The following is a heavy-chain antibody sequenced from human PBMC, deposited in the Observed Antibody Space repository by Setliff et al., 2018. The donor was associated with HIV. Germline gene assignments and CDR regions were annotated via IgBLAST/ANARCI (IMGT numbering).Heavy chain of an antibody. CDR1: GGSISSGGLY. Sequence: PSETLSLTCTVSGGSISSGGLYWNWIRQYPGKGLEWIGEINHSGITNYNPSLKSRVTISVDTSKNRFSLNLRSMSAADTAVYYCARQIGGGHWALDYWGQGTLVTVSS. CDR3: ARQIGGGHWALDY. J-gene: IGHJ4*02. V-gene: IGHV4-39*01. CDR2: INHSGIT. D-gene: IGHD2-21*01.